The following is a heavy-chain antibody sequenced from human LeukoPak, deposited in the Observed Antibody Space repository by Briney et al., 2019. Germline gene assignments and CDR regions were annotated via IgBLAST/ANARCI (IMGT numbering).Heavy chain of an antibody. J-gene: IGHJ4*02. CDR2: IRYDGSNK. Sequence: GRSLRLSCAASGFTFSSYAMHWVRQAPGKGLEWVAFIRYDGSNKYYADSVKGRFTISRDNSKNTLYLQMNSLRAEDTAVYYCARGPVRYGSGSYHVYWGQGTLVTVSS. V-gene: IGHV3-30*04. CDR3: ARGPVRYGSGSYHVY. CDR1: GFTFSSYA. D-gene: IGHD3-10*01.